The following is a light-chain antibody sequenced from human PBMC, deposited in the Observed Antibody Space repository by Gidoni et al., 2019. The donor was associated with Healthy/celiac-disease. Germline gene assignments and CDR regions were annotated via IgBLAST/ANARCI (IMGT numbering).Light chain of an antibody. Sequence: QSVLTQPPSVSEAPGQRVTISCTGSSSNIGAGYDVHWYQQLPGTAPKLLIYGNSNRPSGVPDRFSGSKSGTSASLAIPGLQAEDEADYYCQSYDSSLSVVVFGGGTKLTVL. CDR1: SSNIGAGYD. CDR3: QSYDSSLSVVV. CDR2: GNS. V-gene: IGLV1-40*01. J-gene: IGLJ2*01.